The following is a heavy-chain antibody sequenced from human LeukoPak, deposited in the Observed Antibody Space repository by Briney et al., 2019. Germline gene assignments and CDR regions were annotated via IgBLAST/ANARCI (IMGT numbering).Heavy chain of an antibody. CDR2: IYSGGST. D-gene: IGHD6-19*01. CDR3: AISSGWYLGNFDY. J-gene: IGHJ4*02. CDR1: GFTVSSNY. Sequence: GGSLRHSCAASGFTVSSNYMSWVRQAPGKGLEWVSVIYSGGSTYYADSVKGRFTISRDNSKNTLYLQMDSLRAVDKAVYYCAISSGWYLGNFDYWGQGTLVTVSS. V-gene: IGHV3-53*01.